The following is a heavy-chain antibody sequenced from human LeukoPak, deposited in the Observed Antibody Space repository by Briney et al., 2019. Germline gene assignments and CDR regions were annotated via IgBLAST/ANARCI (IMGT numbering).Heavy chain of an antibody. D-gene: IGHD6-13*01. V-gene: IGHV3-23*01. Sequence: GGSLRLSCAASGFTFSSYAMSWVRQAPGKGLEWVSAISGSGGSTYYADSVKGRFTISRDDAKNSLYLQMNSLRAEDTAVYYCARDKVPGQQLSHFDYWGQGTLVTVSS. CDR1: GFTFSSYA. CDR3: ARDKVPGQQLSHFDY. CDR2: ISGSGGST. J-gene: IGHJ4*02.